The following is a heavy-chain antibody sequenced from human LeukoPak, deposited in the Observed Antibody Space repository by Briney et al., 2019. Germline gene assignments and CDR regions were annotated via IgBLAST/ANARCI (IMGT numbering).Heavy chain of an antibody. CDR2: INPNSGGT. J-gene: IGHJ5*02. D-gene: IGHD3-10*01. CDR3: ARDQKVRGVISNWFDP. CDR1: GYTFTGYY. Sequence: ASVKVSCKASGYTFTGYYMHWMRQAPGQGLEWMGWINPNSGGTNYAQKFQGRVTMTRDTSISTAYMELSRLRSDDTAVYYCARDQKVRGVISNWFDPWGQGTLVTVSS. V-gene: IGHV1-2*02.